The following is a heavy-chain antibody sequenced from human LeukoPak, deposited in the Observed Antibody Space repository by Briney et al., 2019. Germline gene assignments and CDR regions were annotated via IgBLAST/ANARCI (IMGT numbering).Heavy chain of an antibody. D-gene: IGHD2-2*02. CDR2: ISYDGSNK. CDR1: GFTFSSYA. J-gene: IGHJ3*02. CDR3: ARDPTDCSSTSCYNDAFDI. V-gene: IGHV3-30-3*01. Sequence: GGSLRLSCAASGFTFSSYAMHWVRQAPGKGLEWVAVISYDGSNKYYADSVKGRFTISRDNSKNTLYLQMNSLRAEDTAVYYCARDPTDCSSTSCYNDAFDIWGQGTMVTVSS.